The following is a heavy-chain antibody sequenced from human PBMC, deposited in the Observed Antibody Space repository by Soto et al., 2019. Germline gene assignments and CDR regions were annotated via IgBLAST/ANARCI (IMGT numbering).Heavy chain of an antibody. CDR2: IGGRGDNT. D-gene: IGHD3-22*01. Sequence: GGSLRLSCAASGLTFSNYAMSWVRQAPGKGLEWVSSIGGRGDNTYYADSVEGRFTISRDISKNALYLQMNSLRVDDTAVYYCANYYDSSGYHYGFLQHWGQGTLVTVS. J-gene: IGHJ1*01. CDR3: ANYYDSSGYHYGFLQH. V-gene: IGHV3-23*01. CDR1: GLTFSNYA.